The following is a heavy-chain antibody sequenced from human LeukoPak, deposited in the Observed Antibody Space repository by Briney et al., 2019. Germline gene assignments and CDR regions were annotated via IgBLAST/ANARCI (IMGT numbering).Heavy chain of an antibody. CDR3: ARPYGDSDAFDI. D-gene: IGHD4-17*01. V-gene: IGHV4-39*01. Sequence: SETLSLTCTVSGGSISSSSYYWGWIRQPPGKGLEWIGSIYYSGSTCYNPSLKSRVTISVDTSKNQFSLKLSSVTAADTAVYYCARPYGDSDAFDIWGQGTMVTVSS. J-gene: IGHJ3*02. CDR1: GGSISSSSYY. CDR2: IYYSGST.